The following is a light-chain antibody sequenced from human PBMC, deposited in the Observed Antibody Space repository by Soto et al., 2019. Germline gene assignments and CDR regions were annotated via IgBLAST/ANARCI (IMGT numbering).Light chain of an antibody. V-gene: IGLV2-23*02. CDR2: EVT. Sequence: QSVLSQPASVSGSPGQSITISCTGSSTDVGSYNLVSWFQQHPGKAPKLVISEVTRRPSGVSNRFSASKSDNTASLTISGLQAEDEADYYCCSYAGNSDVVFGGGTKVTVL. CDR1: STDVGSYNL. J-gene: IGLJ2*01. CDR3: CSYAGNSDVV.